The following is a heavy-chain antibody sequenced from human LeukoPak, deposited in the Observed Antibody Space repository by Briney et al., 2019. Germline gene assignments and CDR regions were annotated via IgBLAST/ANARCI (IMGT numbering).Heavy chain of an antibody. CDR2: INHSGST. CDR1: GGSFSGYY. J-gene: IGHJ4*02. CDR3: ARTPNDY. V-gene: IGHV4-34*01. Sequence: SETLSLTCAVYGGSFSGYYWSWIRQPPGKGLEWIGEINHSGSTNYNPSLKSRVTISVDTSKNQFSLKLSSVTAADTAVYYCARTPNDYWGQGTLVTVSS.